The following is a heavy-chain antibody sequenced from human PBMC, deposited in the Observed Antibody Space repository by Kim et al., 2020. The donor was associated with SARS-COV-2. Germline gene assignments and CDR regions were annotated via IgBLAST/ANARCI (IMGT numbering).Heavy chain of an antibody. J-gene: IGHJ6*02. CDR2: ISSNGGST. V-gene: IGHV3-64D*06. D-gene: IGHD3-10*01. Sequence: GGSLRLSCSASGFTFSSYAMHWVRQAPGKGLEYVSAISSNGGSTYYADSVKGRFTISRDNSKNTLYLQMSSLRAEDTAVYYCVIAGGGDYYGSGSYGYYYYGMDVWGQGTTVTVSS. CDR1: GFTFSSYA. CDR3: VIAGGGDYYGSGSYGYYYYGMDV.